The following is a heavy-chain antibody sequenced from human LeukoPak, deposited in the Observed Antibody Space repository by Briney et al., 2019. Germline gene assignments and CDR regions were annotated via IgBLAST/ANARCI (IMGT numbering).Heavy chain of an antibody. CDR1: GFTFSSYA. J-gene: IGHJ5*02. Sequence: EGSLRLSCAASGFTFSSYAMSWVRQAPGKGLEWVSAISGSGGSTYYADSVKGRFTISRDNSKNTLYLQMNSLRAEDTAVYYCAKDRSYCGGDCYPWFDPWGQGTLVTVSS. V-gene: IGHV3-23*01. CDR2: ISGSGGST. CDR3: AKDRSYCGGDCYPWFDP. D-gene: IGHD2-21*02.